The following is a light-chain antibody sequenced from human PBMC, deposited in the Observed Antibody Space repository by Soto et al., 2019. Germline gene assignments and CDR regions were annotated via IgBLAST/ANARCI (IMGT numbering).Light chain of an antibody. CDR2: DVS. V-gene: IGLV2-11*01. CDR3: CSYAGSYTFYV. CDR1: SSEFGGYDY. J-gene: IGLJ1*01. Sequence: QSVLTQPRSVSGSPGQSVTISCTGTSSEFGGYDYVSWYQHHPGTAPKLMIYDVSMRPSGVPDRFSGSKSGSTASLTISGLQAEDEGDYYCCSYAGSYTFYVFGTGTKVTVL.